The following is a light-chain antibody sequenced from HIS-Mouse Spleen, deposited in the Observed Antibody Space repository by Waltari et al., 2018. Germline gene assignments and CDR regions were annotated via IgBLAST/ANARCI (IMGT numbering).Light chain of an antibody. CDR3: QSYDSSLSGSV. V-gene: IGLV1-40*01. Sequence: SSNIGAGYDVHWYQQLPGPAPKPLIYGNSNRPSGVPDRFSGSKSGTSASLAITGLQAEDEADYYCQSYDSSLSGSVFGGGTKLTVL. CDR2: GNS. J-gene: IGLJ3*02. CDR1: SSNIGAGYD.